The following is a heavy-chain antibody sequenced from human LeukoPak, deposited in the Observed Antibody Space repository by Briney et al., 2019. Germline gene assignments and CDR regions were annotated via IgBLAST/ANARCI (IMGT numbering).Heavy chain of an antibody. J-gene: IGHJ4*02. CDR3: ARLPGRIIRYFDY. D-gene: IGHD2-21*01. CDR1: GFTFSAYN. V-gene: IGHV3-48*04. CDR2: ITSDGSTI. Sequence: TGGSLRLSCVVSGFTFSAYNMNWVRQAPGKGLEWVSYITSDGSTIYYADSVKGRFTISRDNAKNSLYLQMNSLRAEDTAVYYCARLPGRIIRYFDYWGQGTLVTVSS.